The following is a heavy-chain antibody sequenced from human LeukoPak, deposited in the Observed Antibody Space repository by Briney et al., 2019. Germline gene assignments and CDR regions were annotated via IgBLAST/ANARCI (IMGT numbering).Heavy chain of an antibody. CDR2: ISYDGSNK. CDR3: ARGGVLHYYDSSGYGIDY. V-gene: IGHV3-30-3*01. CDR1: GFTFSSYA. J-gene: IGHJ4*02. Sequence: GGSLRLSCAASGFTFSSYAMHWVRQAPGKGLEWVAVISYDGSNKYYADSVKGRFTISRDNSKNTPYLQMNSLRAEDTAVYYCARGGVLHYYDSSGYGIDYWGQGTLVTVSS. D-gene: IGHD3-22*01.